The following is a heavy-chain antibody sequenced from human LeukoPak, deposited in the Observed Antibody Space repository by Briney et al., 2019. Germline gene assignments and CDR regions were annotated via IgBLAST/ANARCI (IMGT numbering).Heavy chain of an antibody. CDR1: GGTFSSYA. CDR3: ARAPTATSPLDY. V-gene: IGHV1-69*10. D-gene: IGHD5-12*01. Sequence: SVSVSCKASGGTFSSYAISWVRQAPGQGLEWMGGIIPILGIANYAQKFQGRVTITADKSTSTAYMELSSLRSEDTAVYYCARAPTATSPLDYWGQGTLVTVSS. J-gene: IGHJ4*02. CDR2: IIPILGIA.